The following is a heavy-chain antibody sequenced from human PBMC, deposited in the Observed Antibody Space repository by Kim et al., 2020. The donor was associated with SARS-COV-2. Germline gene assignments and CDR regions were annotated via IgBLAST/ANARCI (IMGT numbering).Heavy chain of an antibody. Sequence: GESLKISCKGSGYSFTSYWIGWVRQMPGKGLEWMGIIYPGDSDTRYSPSFQGQVTISADKSISTAYLQWSSLKASDTAMYYCARHRHYYGSGSYYGDFDYWGQGTLVTVSS. CDR2: IYPGDSDT. CDR1: GYSFTSYW. D-gene: IGHD3-10*01. J-gene: IGHJ4*02. CDR3: ARHRHYYGSGSYYGDFDY. V-gene: IGHV5-51*01.